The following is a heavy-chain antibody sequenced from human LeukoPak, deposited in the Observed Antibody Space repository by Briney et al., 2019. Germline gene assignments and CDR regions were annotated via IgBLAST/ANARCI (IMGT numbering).Heavy chain of an antibody. CDR3: ASLEGSSTWYYFDY. D-gene: IGHD6-13*01. Sequence: GESLKISCKASGYTFTSYWIGWVRQMPGKGLEWMGIIYPGDSDTRYSPSFEGQVTISADKSINTASLQWSRLKPSDTALYYCASLEGSSTWYYFDYWGQGTLVTVSS. CDR2: IYPGDSDT. V-gene: IGHV5-51*01. CDR1: GYTFTSYW. J-gene: IGHJ4*02.